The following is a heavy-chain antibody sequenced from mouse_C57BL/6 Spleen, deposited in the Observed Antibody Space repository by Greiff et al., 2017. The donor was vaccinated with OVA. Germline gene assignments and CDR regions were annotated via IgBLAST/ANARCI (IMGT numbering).Heavy chain of an antibody. Sequence: EVQLQQSGPVLARPGASVKMSCKTSGYTFTSYWMHWVKQRPGQGLEWIGDIYPGNSDTSYNQKFKGKAKLTAVTSASTAYMELSSLTNEDSAVYYCTRRSNFDAMDYWGQGTSVTVSS. J-gene: IGHJ4*01. CDR2: IYPGNSDT. CDR3: TRRSNFDAMDY. D-gene: IGHD2-5*01. V-gene: IGHV1-5*01. CDR1: GYTFTSYW.